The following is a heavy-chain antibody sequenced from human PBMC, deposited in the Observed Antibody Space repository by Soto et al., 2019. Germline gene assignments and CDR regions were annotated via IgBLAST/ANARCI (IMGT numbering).Heavy chain of an antibody. V-gene: IGHV4-39*01. CDR3: ARQGSY. CDR2: IYFNGNT. Sequence: PSETLSLTCNVSGVSIIDTSYYWGWIRQPPGKGLEWIGTIYFNGNTFYNPSLKSRLTISVDTSKNQISLRLPSVTAADTAVYYCARQGSYWGHGTLVTVSS. J-gene: IGHJ4*01. CDR1: GVSIIDTSYY.